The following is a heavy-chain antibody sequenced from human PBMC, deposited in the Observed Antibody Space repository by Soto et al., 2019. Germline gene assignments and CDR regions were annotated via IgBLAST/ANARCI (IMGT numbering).Heavy chain of an antibody. J-gene: IGHJ4*02. V-gene: IGHV3-48*02. Sequence: GGSLRLSCVASGFTFSVYIMNWVRQAPGKGLEWFSYITSDTKTIKYADSVKGRFTISRDNAKNSVYLQMNSLRDEDTAVYYCARSVEGHFDYWGQGTVVTVSS. CDR2: ITSDTKTI. CDR1: GFTFSVYI. CDR3: ARSVEGHFDY. D-gene: IGHD6-19*01.